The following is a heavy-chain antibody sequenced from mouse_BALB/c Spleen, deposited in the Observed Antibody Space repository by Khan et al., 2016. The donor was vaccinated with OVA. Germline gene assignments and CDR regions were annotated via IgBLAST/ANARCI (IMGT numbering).Heavy chain of an antibody. CDR1: GFTFTDHY. D-gene: IGHD1-2*01. V-gene: IGHV7-3*02. Sequence: EVELVESGGGLVQPGGSLRLSCATSGFTFTDHYMSWVRQPPGKALEWLGFIRNKANYYTTEYFTSVTGRFTISRDASQSILYLQVNTLRAEDSATCFSAIVGGQCYGYDAMGYRDRGTSDTVSS. J-gene: IGHJ4*01. CDR3: AIVGGQCYGYDAMGY. CDR2: IRNKANYYTT.